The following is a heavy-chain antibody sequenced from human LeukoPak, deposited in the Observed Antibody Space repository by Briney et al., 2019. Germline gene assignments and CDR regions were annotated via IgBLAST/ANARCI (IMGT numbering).Heavy chain of an antibody. J-gene: IGHJ3*02. CDR3: ARIYGNSTIADAFDI. D-gene: IGHD2-21*01. CDR2: SYRRDTT. Sequence: GGSLRLSCAASGFSVFSNYMTWVRQAPGKGLEWVAVSYRRDTTFYADAVKGRFIISTDSSRKTVYLQMNSLRVDDTAMYYCARIYGNSTIADAFDIWGQGTMVIVSS. V-gene: IGHV3-53*01. CDR1: GFSVFSNY.